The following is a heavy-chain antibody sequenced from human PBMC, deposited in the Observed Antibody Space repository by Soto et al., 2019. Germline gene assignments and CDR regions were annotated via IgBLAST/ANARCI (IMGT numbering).Heavy chain of an antibody. Sequence: QVQLVESGGGVVQPGRSLRLSCAASGFTFSTYGMHWVRQAPGKGLEWVALIWSDGTNKYYADSVKGRFTISRDNSKKTLYLQINRLRGEDTAVYYCLRVFDTYYFDFWGQGNMVTVSP. CDR2: IWSDGTNK. CDR1: GFTFSTYG. V-gene: IGHV3-33*01. CDR3: LRVFDTYYFDF. J-gene: IGHJ4*02. D-gene: IGHD3-9*01.